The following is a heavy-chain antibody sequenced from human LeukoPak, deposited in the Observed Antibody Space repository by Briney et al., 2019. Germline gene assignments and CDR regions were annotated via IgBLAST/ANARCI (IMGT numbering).Heavy chain of an antibody. V-gene: IGHV3-33*01. CDR3: ARSPLRTSGSTDY. D-gene: IGHD6-19*01. CDR2: IWYDGSNK. Sequence: GGSLRLSCAASGFTFSSYGMHWVRQAPGKGLEWVAVIWYDGSNKYYADSVKGRFTISRDNSKNTLYLQMNSLRAEDSAVYYCARSPLRTSGSTDYWGLGTLVTVSS. J-gene: IGHJ4*02. CDR1: GFTFSSYG.